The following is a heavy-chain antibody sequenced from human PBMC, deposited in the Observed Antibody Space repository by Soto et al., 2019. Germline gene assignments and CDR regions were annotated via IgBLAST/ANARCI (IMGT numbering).Heavy chain of an antibody. V-gene: IGHV3-30*03. D-gene: IGHD5-18*01. Sequence: PGGSLRLSCAAYGFTFSNYDMHWVRQAPGKGLECVAVILYDGSNKYYADSVKGRFSISRDNSKNTFYLQMDSLRVEDTAVYYCAIAGRAAWIQPRDTIDIWGQGTLVTVSS. CDR2: ILYDGSNK. J-gene: IGHJ3*02. CDR1: GFTFSNYD. CDR3: AIAGRAAWIQPRDTIDI.